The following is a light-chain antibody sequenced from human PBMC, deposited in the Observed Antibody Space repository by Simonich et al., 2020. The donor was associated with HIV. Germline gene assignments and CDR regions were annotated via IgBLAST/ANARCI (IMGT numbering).Light chain of an antibody. CDR2: DTS. J-gene: IGLJ3*02. Sequence: QAVVTQEPSLTVSPGGTVTLTCGSSTGAVTFGHYPYWFQQKPGQAPRTLTYDTSNKPSWTPARFSGSLLWGKAALTLSCAQPEDEAEYYCLLSYSGAWVFGGGTRLTVL. CDR3: LLSYSGAWV. V-gene: IGLV7-46*01. CDR1: TGAVTFGHY.